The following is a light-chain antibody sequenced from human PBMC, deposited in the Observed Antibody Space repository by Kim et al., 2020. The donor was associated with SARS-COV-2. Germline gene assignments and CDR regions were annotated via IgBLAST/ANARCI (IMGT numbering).Light chain of an antibody. CDR2: AAS. J-gene: IGKJ2*02. V-gene: IGKV1-39*01. CDR1: HNINFF. Sequence: SASVGDRVTFTCRASHNINFFLNWYQQKPGKAPKLLIYAASSLQSGVPSRFSGSGSGTDFTLTISNLRPEDFATYYCQQSYSSPRTFGQGTKLEI. CDR3: QQSYSSPRT.